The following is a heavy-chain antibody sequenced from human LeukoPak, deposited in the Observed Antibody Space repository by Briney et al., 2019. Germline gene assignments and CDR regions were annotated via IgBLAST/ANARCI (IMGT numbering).Heavy chain of an antibody. CDR1: GGSISSSSYY. CDR2: IYYSGST. V-gene: IGHV4-39*07. CDR3: ASGRLRFDP. Sequence: SETLSLTCTVSGGSISSSSYYWGWIRQPPGKGLEWIGYIYYSGSTYYNPSLKSRVTISVDTSKNQFSLKLNSVTAADTAVYYCASGRLRFDPWGPGTLVTVSS. J-gene: IGHJ5*02.